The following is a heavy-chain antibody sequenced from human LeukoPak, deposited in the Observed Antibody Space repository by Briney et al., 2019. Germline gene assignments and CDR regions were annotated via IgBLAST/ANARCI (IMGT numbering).Heavy chain of an antibody. CDR2: ISAYNGNT. Sequence: ASVKVSCKASGYTFTSYGISWVRQAPGQGLEWMGWISAYNGNTNYAQKLQGRVTMTTDTSTSTAYMELRSLRSDDTAVYYCARAVFFYFGSGDNDYWGQGTLVTVSS. V-gene: IGHV1-18*01. J-gene: IGHJ4*02. CDR1: GYTFTSYG. CDR3: ARAVFFYFGSGDNDY. D-gene: IGHD3-10*01.